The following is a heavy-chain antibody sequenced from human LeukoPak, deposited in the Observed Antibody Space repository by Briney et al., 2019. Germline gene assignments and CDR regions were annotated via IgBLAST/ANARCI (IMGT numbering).Heavy chain of an antibody. D-gene: IGHD2-2*02. CDR2: IYTSGST. V-gene: IGHV4-4*07. CDR1: GGSISSYY. CDR3: ARGPCSSTSCYTRTGMVNAFDI. Sequence: TASETLSLTCTVSGGSISSYYWSWIRQPAGKGLEWIGRIYTSGSTNYNPSLKSRVTMSVDTSKNQFSLKLSSVTAADTAVYYCARGPCSSTSCYTRTGMVNAFDIWGQGTMVTVSS. J-gene: IGHJ3*02.